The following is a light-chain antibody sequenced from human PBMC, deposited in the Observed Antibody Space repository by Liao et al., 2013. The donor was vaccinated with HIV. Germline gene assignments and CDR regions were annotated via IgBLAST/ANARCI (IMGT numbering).Light chain of an antibody. Sequence: SYELTQPPSVPVSPGQTASITCSGDKLGDKYACWYQQKPGQSPVLVIYQDNKRPSGIPERFSGSNSGNTATLTISGTQAMDEADYYCQAWDSSTFYVFGTGTKVTVL. CDR2: QDN. J-gene: IGLJ1*01. CDR3: QAWDSSTFYV. V-gene: IGLV3-1*01. CDR1: KLGDKY.